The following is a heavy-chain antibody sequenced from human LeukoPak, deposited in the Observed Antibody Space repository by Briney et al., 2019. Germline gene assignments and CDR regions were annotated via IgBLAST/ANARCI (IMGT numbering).Heavy chain of an antibody. V-gene: IGHV3-23*01. Sequence: GGSLRPSCAASGFTFSNYVMNWVRQAPGKGLEWVSAISGSGGSTYYADSVKGRFTISRDNSKNTLYLQMNSLRAEDTAVYYCAKVYSPTYYYYYYMDVWGKGTTVTVSS. CDR2: ISGSGGST. CDR1: GFTFSNYV. D-gene: IGHD6-13*01. J-gene: IGHJ6*03. CDR3: AKVYSPTYYYYYYMDV.